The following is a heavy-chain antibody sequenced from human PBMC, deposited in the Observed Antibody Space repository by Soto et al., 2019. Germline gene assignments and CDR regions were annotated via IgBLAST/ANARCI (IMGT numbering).Heavy chain of an antibody. CDR3: ATTRVGPCSSSICFSGIFDGMDV. CDR2: ISYDGTIT. D-gene: IGHD2-2*01. CDR1: GFTISNYG. J-gene: IGHJ6*02. Sequence: GGSLRLSCAASGFTISNYGMHWVRQSPGKGLEWVAVISYDGTITYYADSVKGRFTISRDNSKNTLYLQMNSLRTEDTAVYYCATTRVGPCSSSICFSGIFDGMDVWGQGTTVTVSS. V-gene: IGHV3-30-3*01.